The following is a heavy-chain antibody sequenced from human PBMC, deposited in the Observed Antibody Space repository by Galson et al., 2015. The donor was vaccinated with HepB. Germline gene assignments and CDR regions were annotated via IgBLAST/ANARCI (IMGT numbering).Heavy chain of an antibody. CDR2: ISYDGSNK. V-gene: IGHV3-30*04. Sequence: SLRLSCAASGFTFSSYAMHWVRQAPGKGLEWVAVISYDGSNKYYADSVKGRFTISRDNSKNTLYLQMNSLRAEDTAVYYCAKKPFDAFDIWGQGTMVTVSS. CDR3: AKKPFDAFDI. J-gene: IGHJ3*02. CDR1: GFTFSSYA.